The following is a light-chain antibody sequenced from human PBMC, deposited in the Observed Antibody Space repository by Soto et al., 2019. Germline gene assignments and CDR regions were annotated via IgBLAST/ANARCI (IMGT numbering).Light chain of an antibody. Sequence: QSVLTQPPSESGAPGLRVTISFSGNNSNFAANSVNWYQHRPGTAPKLLIYDDVRRPSGVSDRVSASKSGASASLAISGLQSDDAADYYCATWDDTLNEGVFGGGTKLTVL. CDR2: DDV. J-gene: IGLJ3*02. V-gene: IGLV1-44*01. CDR1: NSNFAANS. CDR3: ATWDDTLNEGV.